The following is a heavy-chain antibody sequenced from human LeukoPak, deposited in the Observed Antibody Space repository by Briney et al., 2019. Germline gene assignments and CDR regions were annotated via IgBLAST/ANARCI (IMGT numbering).Heavy chain of an antibody. Sequence: PGVSLRLSCAASGFTFSSYAMSWVRQAPGKGLEWVSAISGSGGSTYYADSVKGRFTISRDNSKNTLYLQMNSLRAEDTAVYYCAKDLSGIGAYTNYDILTGYYRGGFDYWGQGTLVTVSS. J-gene: IGHJ4*02. D-gene: IGHD3-9*01. CDR2: ISGSGGST. CDR3: AKDLSGIGAYTNYDILTGYYRGGFDY. CDR1: GFTFSSYA. V-gene: IGHV3-23*01.